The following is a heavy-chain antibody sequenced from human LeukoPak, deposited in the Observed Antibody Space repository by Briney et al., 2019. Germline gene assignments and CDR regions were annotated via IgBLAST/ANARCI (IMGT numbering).Heavy chain of an antibody. D-gene: IGHD3-22*01. Sequence: PSVTLSLTCIVSGGSISTINYYWGWIRQPPGKGLEWIVTICYSGSTYHNPSLKSRVTISVDTSKNQFSLKLSSVTAPDTAVYYCARETKTFYFDSSAYYPYSVDYWGQGTLVTVSS. CDR3: ARETKTFYFDSSAYYPYSVDY. J-gene: IGHJ4*02. V-gene: IGHV4-39*02. CDR2: ICYSGST. CDR1: GGSISTINYY.